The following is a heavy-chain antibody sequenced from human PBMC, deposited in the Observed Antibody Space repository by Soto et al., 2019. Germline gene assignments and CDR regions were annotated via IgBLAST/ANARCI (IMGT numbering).Heavy chain of an antibody. Sequence: SKAVRLTGVFSGGPVSGDDLYSSWIRHQPGKALEWIANGYHTGTTYHNPSLKSRVSMSVDTYQNQFSLILASVTAADTAVYYCARALVSDYNSRDYHYYFAMDVWGQGTSVTVSS. D-gene: IGHD3-22*01. V-gene: IGHV4-31*11. CDR3: ARALVSDYNSRDYHYYFAMDV. CDR2: GYHTGTT. J-gene: IGHJ6*02. CDR1: GGPVSGDDLY.